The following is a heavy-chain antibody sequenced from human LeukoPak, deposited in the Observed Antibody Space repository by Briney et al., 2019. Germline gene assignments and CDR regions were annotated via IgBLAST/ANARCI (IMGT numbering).Heavy chain of an antibody. CDR2: ISAYNGNT. CDR3: ARDAYGDYAPDYFDY. Sequence: GASVKVSCKASGYTFTSYGISWARQAPGQGLEWMGWISAYNGNTNYAQKLQGRVTMTTDTSTSTAYMELRSLRSDDTAVYYCARDAYGDYAPDYFDYWGQGTLATVSS. J-gene: IGHJ4*02. CDR1: GYTFTSYG. V-gene: IGHV1-18*01. D-gene: IGHD4-17*01.